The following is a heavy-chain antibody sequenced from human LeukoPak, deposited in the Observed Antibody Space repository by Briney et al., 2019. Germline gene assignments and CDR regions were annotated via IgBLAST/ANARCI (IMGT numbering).Heavy chain of an antibody. CDR1: GFTFSSYA. Sequence: PGGSLRLSCAASGFTFSSYAMSWVRQAPGKGLEWVPAISGSGGSTYYADSVKGRFTISRDNSKNTLYLQMNSLRAEDTAVYYCAKDRYDYYDSSGYYYGPHYYFDYWGQGTLVTVSS. CDR2: ISGSGGST. V-gene: IGHV3-23*01. D-gene: IGHD3-22*01. J-gene: IGHJ4*02. CDR3: AKDRYDYYDSSGYYYGPHYYFDY.